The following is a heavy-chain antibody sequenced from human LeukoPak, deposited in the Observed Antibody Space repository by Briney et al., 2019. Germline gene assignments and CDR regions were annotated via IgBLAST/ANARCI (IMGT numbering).Heavy chain of an antibody. D-gene: IGHD6-13*01. CDR2: ISSSSSYI. Sequence: GSLRLSCAASGFTFSSYSMNWVRQAPGKGLEWVSSISSSSSYIYYADSVKGRFTISRDNAKNSLYLQMNSLKAEDTAVYYCARYSSSWDGLNYYYMDVWGKGTTVTVSS. CDR1: GFTFSSYS. J-gene: IGHJ6*03. CDR3: ARYSSSWDGLNYYYMDV. V-gene: IGHV3-21*01.